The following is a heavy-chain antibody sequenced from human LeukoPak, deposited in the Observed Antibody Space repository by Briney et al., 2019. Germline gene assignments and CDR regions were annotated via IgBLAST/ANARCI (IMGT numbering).Heavy chain of an antibody. CDR3: ARGGDYFDY. V-gene: IGHV3-33*01. CDR2: IWYDGSYK. CDR1: GFTLSNYG. D-gene: IGHD3-16*01. J-gene: IGHJ4*02. Sequence: PGGSLRLSCAASGFTLSNYGMHWVRQAPGKGLEWVVVIWYDGSYKYSADSVKGRFTISRDNSKNTLYLQVNSLRAEDTAVYYCARGGDYFDYWGQGTLVTVSS.